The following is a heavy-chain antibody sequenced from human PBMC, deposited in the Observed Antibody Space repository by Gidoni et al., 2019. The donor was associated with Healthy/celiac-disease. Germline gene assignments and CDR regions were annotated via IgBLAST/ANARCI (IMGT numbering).Heavy chain of an antibody. CDR1: GGSFSGYY. D-gene: IGHD3-10*01. CDR2: INHSGRT. CDR3: ARVPSYYGSGSGGFDP. Sequence: QVQLQQWGAAMLKPAETMSITCAVYGGSFSGYYWSWIRPHPGKGLEWIGEINHSGRTNYNPSLKSRVTISVDPSKNQFSLKMSSVTASDTAVYYCARVPSYYGSGSGGFDPWGQGTLVTFSS. J-gene: IGHJ5*02. V-gene: IGHV4-34*01.